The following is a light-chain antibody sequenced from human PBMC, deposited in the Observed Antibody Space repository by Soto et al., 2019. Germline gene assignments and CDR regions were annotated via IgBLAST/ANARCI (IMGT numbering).Light chain of an antibody. CDR2: EVS. J-gene: IGLJ3*02. CDR3: TSYTTSRIWV. V-gene: IGLV2-14*01. CDR1: SGDVGHYNY. Sequence: QSALTQPASVSGSPGQSITISCTGSSGDVGHYNYVSWYQQHPGKAPKLMIYEVSNRPSGVSNRFSGSKSGNTASLIISGLQAEDEADCYCTSYTTSRIWVFGGGTKLTVL.